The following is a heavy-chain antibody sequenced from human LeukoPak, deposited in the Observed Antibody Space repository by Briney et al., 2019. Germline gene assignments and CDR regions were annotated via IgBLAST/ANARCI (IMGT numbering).Heavy chain of an antibody. J-gene: IGHJ4*02. V-gene: IGHV4-59*01. Sequence: SETLSLTCSVSGGSISSYYWSWMRQPPGKGLEWSGYLYYSGSTNYTPSLKSRVTISADTSKNQFSLNLSSVTAADTAVYYCARDSRWDCTSFDYWGQGTLVTVSS. CDR3: ARDSRWDCTSFDY. CDR2: LYYSGST. CDR1: GGSISSYY. D-gene: IGHD1-26*01.